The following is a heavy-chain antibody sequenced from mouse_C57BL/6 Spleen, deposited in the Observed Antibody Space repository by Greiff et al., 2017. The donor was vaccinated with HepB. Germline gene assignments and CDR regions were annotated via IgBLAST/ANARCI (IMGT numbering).Heavy chain of an antibody. CDR3: AGGDGNYEYFDV. D-gene: IGHD2-1*01. J-gene: IGHJ1*03. CDR2: IDPSDSYT. Sequence: VQLQQPGAELVKPGASVKLSCKASGYTFTSYWMQWVNQRPGQGLEWIGEIDPSDSYTNYNQKFKGKATLTVDTSSSTAYMQLSSLTSEDSAVYYCAGGDGNYEYFDVWGTGTTVTVSS. V-gene: IGHV1-50*01. CDR1: GYTFTSYW.